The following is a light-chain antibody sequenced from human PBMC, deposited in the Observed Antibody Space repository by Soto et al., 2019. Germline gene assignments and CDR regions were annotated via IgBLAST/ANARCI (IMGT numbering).Light chain of an antibody. CDR2: DVS. Sequence: QSVLTQPASVSGSPGQSITISCTGTSSDIAGYNFVSWYQQHPGKAPKLMIYDVSNRSSGVSNRFSGSKSGNTASLTISGLQAEDEADYYCSSYTSSSTYVFGTGTKVTVL. V-gene: IGLV2-14*01. J-gene: IGLJ1*01. CDR3: SSYTSSSTYV. CDR1: SSDIAGYNF.